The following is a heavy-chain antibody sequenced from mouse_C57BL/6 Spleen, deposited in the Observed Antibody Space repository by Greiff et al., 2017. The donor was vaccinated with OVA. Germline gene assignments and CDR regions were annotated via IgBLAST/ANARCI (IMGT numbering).Heavy chain of an antibody. CDR3: AVYDYDGGYYALDY. CDR1: GYAFSSSW. Sequence: QVQLQQSGPELVKPGASVKISCKASGYAFSSSWMNWVKQRPGKGLEWIGRIYPGDGDTNYNGKFKGKATLTADKSSSTAYMQLSSLTSEDSAVYFCAVYDYDGGYYALDYWGQGTSVTVSS. V-gene: IGHV1-82*01. J-gene: IGHJ4*01. D-gene: IGHD2-4*01. CDR2: IYPGDGDT.